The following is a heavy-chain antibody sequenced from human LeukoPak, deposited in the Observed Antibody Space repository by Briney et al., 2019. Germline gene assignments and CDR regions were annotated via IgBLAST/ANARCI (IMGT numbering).Heavy chain of an antibody. D-gene: IGHD5-18*01. CDR1: GFTFSNYA. Sequence: PGGSLRLSCAASGFTFSNYAMSWVRQAPGKGLEWVSAISGSGGSTYYSDSVKGRFTISRDNSKNTLYLQMNSLRAEDTAVYYCAKHKAMANYYFDYWGQGTLVTVSS. V-gene: IGHV3-23*01. CDR2: ISGSGGST. J-gene: IGHJ4*02. CDR3: AKHKAMANYYFDY.